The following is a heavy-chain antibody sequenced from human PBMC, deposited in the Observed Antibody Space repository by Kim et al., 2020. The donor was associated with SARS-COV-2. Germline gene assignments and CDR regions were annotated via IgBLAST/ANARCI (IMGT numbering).Heavy chain of an antibody. D-gene: IGHD4-17*01. V-gene: IGHV4-39*01. CDR2: IYYSGST. CDR3: ARQGDYLDLQNWFDP. CDR1: GGSISSSSYY. Sequence: SETLSLTCTVSGGSISSSSYYWGWIRQPPGKGLEWIGSIYYSGSTYYNPSLKSRVTISVDTSKNQFSLKLSSVTAADTAVYYCARQGDYLDLQNWFDPWGQGTLVTVSS. J-gene: IGHJ5*02.